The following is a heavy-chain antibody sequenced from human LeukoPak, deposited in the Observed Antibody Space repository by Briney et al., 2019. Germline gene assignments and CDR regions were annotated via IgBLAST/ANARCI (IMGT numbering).Heavy chain of an antibody. Sequence: SETLSLTCTVSGGSVSSNNFYWNWIRQSPGKGLEWIGYIFYSGNTNYNPSLKSRVTISLDKSKNQFSLKVNSVTAADTAVYYCARYLRDYSNYLFDYWGQGTLVTVSS. CDR3: ARYLRDYSNYLFDY. J-gene: IGHJ4*02. D-gene: IGHD4-11*01. V-gene: IGHV4-61*01. CDR2: IFYSGNT. CDR1: GGSVSSNNFY.